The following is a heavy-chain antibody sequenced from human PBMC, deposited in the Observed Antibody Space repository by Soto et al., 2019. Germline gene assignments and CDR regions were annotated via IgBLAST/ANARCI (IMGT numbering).Heavy chain of an antibody. J-gene: IGHJ6*02. CDR1: GYTFTSYD. V-gene: IGHV1-8*01. D-gene: IGHD3-10*01. CDR3: ASYYGSGAYYYYGMDV. Sequence: QVQLVQSGAEVKKPGASVKVSCKASGYTFTSYDINWVRQATGQGLEWMGWMNPNRGNTGYAQKFQGRVTMTRNTSISTAYMELSSLRSEDTAVYYCASYYGSGAYYYYGMDVWGQGTTVTVSS. CDR2: MNPNRGNT.